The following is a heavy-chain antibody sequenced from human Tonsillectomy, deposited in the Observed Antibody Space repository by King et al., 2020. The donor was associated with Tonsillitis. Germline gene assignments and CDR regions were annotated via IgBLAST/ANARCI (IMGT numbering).Heavy chain of an antibody. CDR1: GYTFSSYW. CDR3: ARNPPYDSSDYAAAFDI. Sequence: QLVQSGAEVKKPGESLKISCKGSGYTFSSYWIAWVRQMPGKGLEWMGIIYPGDSDTRYSPSFQGQVTISADKSISTAYLQWSSLKASDTAMYYWARNPPYDSSDYAAAFDIWGQGTMVTVSS. V-gene: IGHV5-51*03. J-gene: IGHJ3*02. D-gene: IGHD3-22*01. CDR2: IYPGDSDT.